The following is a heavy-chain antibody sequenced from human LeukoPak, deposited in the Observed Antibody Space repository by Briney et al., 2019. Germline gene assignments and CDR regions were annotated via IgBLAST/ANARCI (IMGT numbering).Heavy chain of an antibody. CDR3: ATPRDGDYQNDAFDI. CDR1: GFTFTSSA. Sequence: ASVKVSCKXSGFTFTSSAMQWVRQARGQRLEWIGWIVVGSGNTNYAQKFQERVTITRDMSTSTAYMELSSLRSEDTAVYYCATPRDGDYQNDAFDIWGQGTMVTVSS. J-gene: IGHJ3*02. CDR2: IVVGSGNT. V-gene: IGHV1-58*02. D-gene: IGHD4-17*01.